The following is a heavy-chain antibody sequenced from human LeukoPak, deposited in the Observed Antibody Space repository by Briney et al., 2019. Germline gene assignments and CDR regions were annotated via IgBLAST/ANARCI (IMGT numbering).Heavy chain of an antibody. CDR1: GGSISSYSYY. D-gene: IGHD4-11*01. CDR3: ARDENLYTPPYYGMDV. CDR2: IYYSGST. Sequence: SETLSLTCTVSGGSISSYSYYWGWIRQPPGKGLEWIGSIYYSGSTYNNPSLKSRVTMSVDTSKNQFSLVLNSVTAADTAVYYCARDENLYTPPYYGMDVWGQGTTVTVSS. J-gene: IGHJ6*02. V-gene: IGHV4-39*02.